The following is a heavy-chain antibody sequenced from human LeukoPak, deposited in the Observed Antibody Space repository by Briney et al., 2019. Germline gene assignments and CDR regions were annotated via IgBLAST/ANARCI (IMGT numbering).Heavy chain of an antibody. CDR3: AKPDGSGSYSYYFDY. Sequence: PGGSLRLSCAASGFTFTTYAMTWVRQAPGKGLEWVSAISGSGDETYYADSVRGRFTISRDNSKNTLYLQMNSLRAEDTAVYYCAKPDGSGSYSYYFDYWGQGTLVTVSS. CDR2: ISGSGDET. CDR1: GFTFTTYA. J-gene: IGHJ4*02. V-gene: IGHV3-23*01. D-gene: IGHD3-10*01.